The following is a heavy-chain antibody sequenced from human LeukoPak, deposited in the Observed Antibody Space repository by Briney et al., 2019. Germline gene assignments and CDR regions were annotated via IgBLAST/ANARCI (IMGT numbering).Heavy chain of an antibody. Sequence: GESLKISCKGSGYSFPSYWITWVRQMPGKGLEWMGRIDPSDSYTNYSPSFQGHVTISADKSISTAYLQWSSLKASDTAMYYCARPGPEDAYDIWGQGTMVTVSS. CDR1: GYSFPSYW. CDR2: IDPSDSYT. J-gene: IGHJ3*02. CDR3: ARPGPEDAYDI. V-gene: IGHV5-10-1*01.